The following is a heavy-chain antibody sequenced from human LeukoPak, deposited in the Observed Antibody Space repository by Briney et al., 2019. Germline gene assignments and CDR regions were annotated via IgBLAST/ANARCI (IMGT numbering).Heavy chain of an antibody. D-gene: IGHD6-6*01. V-gene: IGHV1-46*01. J-gene: IGHJ5*02. CDR3: ARDWVAARPESGFDP. Sequence: ASVKVSCKASGYTFTSYYMHWVRQAPGQGLEWMGIINPSGGSTSYAQKFQGRVTMTRDTSTSTVYMELSRLRSDDTAVYYCARDWVAARPESGFDPWGQGTLVTVSS. CDR1: GYTFTSYY. CDR2: INPSGGST.